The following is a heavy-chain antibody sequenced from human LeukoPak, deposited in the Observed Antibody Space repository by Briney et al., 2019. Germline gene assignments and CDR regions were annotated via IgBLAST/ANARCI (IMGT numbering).Heavy chain of an antibody. V-gene: IGHV4-61*08. CDR2: IYYSGSA. D-gene: IGHD3-16*01. CDR3: ARVGGAPLGAFDI. Sequence: SETLSLTCTVSGGSISSGDYYWSWIRQPPGKGLEWIGYIYYSGSANYNPPLKSRVTISKDMSKNQFSLRLTSVTAADTAVYYCARVGGAPLGAFDIWGQGTMVTVSS. CDR1: GGSISSGDYY. J-gene: IGHJ3*02.